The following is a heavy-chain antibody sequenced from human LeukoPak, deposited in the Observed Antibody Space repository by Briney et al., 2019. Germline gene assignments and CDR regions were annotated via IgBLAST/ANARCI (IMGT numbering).Heavy chain of an antibody. CDR1: GDSINSYY. J-gene: IGHJ4*02. V-gene: IGHV4-59*01. CDR3: ARNAKGAAMVIYFDY. D-gene: IGHD5-18*01. CDR2: IYYSGRT. Sequence: PSETLSLTCTVSGDSINSYYWNWIRQPPGKGLEWIGYIYYSGRTDYNPSLKSRVTISVDTPKKQFSLKLSSVTAADTAVYFCARNAKGAAMVIYFDYWGQGTLVTVSS.